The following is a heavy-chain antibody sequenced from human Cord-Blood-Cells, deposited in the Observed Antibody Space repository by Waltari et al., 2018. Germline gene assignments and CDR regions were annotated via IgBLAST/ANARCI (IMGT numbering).Heavy chain of an antibody. V-gene: IGHV3-74*01. J-gene: IGHJ6*02. Sequence: EVQLVESGGGLVQPGGSLRLSCAASGFTFSSYWMHWVRQAPGKGLVWVSRINSDGSSPSYADSVKGRFTISRDNAKNTLYLQMNSLRAEDTAVYYCARSIRLPTVTTYYYYYGMDVWGQGTTVTVSS. CDR1: GFTFSSYW. CDR3: ARSIRLPTVTTYYYYYGMDV. D-gene: IGHD4-17*01. CDR2: INSDGSSP.